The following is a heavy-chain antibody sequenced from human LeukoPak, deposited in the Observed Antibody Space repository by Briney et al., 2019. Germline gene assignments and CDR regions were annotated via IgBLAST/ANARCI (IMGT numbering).Heavy chain of an antibody. Sequence: ASVKVSRKASGYTFTSYAMNWVRQAPGQGLEWMGWINTNTGNPTYAQGFTGRFVFSLDTSVSTAYLQISSLKAEDTAVYYCARDAAATYFDPIWDAFDIWGQGTMVTVSS. CDR3: ARDAAATYFDPIWDAFDI. CDR1: GYTFTSYA. V-gene: IGHV7-4-1*02. D-gene: IGHD3-9*01. J-gene: IGHJ3*02. CDR2: INTNTGNP.